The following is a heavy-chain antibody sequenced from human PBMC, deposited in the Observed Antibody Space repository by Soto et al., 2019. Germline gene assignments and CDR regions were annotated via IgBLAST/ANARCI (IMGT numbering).Heavy chain of an antibody. Sequence: GGSLRLSCAASGFTFSSYAMSWVRQAPGKGLEWVSAISGSGGSTYYEDSVKGRFTISRDNSKNTLYLQMNSLRAEDTAVYYCAKRLPSPYCTNGVCPHDAFDIWGQGTMVTVSS. J-gene: IGHJ3*02. CDR1: GFTFSSYA. V-gene: IGHV3-23*01. CDR3: AKRLPSPYCTNGVCPHDAFDI. CDR2: ISGSGGST. D-gene: IGHD2-8*01.